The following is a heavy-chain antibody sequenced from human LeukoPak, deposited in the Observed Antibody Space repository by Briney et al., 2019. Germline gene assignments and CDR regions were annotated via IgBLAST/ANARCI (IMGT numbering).Heavy chain of an antibody. CDR1: GFTFSSYS. V-gene: IGHV3-48*01. CDR3: ARAYYYDSSGYTASFQH. CDR2: ISSSSSTI. D-gene: IGHD3-22*01. J-gene: IGHJ1*01. Sequence: TGGSLRLSCAASGFTFSSYSMNWVRQAPGKGLEGVSYISSSSSTIYYADSVKGRFAISRDNAKNSLYLQMNSLRAEDTAVYYCARAYYYDSSGYTASFQHWGQGILVTVSS.